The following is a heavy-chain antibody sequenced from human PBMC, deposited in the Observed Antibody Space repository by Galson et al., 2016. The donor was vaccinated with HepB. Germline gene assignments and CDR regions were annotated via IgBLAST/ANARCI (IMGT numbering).Heavy chain of an antibody. CDR2: IYPGESDA. V-gene: IGHV5-51*01. J-gene: IGHJ6*02. CDR3: AAVPGRQKHNYCGMAF. Sequence: QSGAEVKKPGESLKISCKGSGYSFTNYWICWVRQMPGKGLEWMGIIYPGESDARYNRSFQGQVTISADKSINTAYLQWSSLKASDTAIYFCAAVPGRQKHNYCGMAFWGQGTSVTVSS. CDR1: GYSFTNYW. D-gene: IGHD6-13*01.